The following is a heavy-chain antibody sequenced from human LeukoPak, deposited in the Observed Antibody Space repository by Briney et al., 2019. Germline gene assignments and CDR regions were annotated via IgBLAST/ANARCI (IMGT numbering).Heavy chain of an antibody. J-gene: IGHJ6*03. Sequence: ASVKVSCKASGGTFSSYAISWVRQAPGQGLEWMGGIIPIFGTANYAQKFQGRVTITADESTSTAYMELSSPRSEDTAVYYCARGTLAAAAGYYYYMDVWGKGTTVTVSS. D-gene: IGHD6-13*01. CDR3: ARGTLAAAAGYYYYMDV. V-gene: IGHV1-69*13. CDR2: IIPIFGTA. CDR1: GGTFSSYA.